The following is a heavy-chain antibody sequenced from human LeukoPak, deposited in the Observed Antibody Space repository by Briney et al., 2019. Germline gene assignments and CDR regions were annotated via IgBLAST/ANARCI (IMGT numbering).Heavy chain of an antibody. CDR1: GFIFSSYS. Sequence: GGSLRLSCAASGFIFSSYSMNWVRQAPGKGLEWVSYISNSSKTIYYADSVKGRFTISRDNAKNSLYLQMNSLRAEDTAVYYCARDLLQANFDYWGQGTLVTVSS. V-gene: IGHV3-48*01. CDR2: ISNSSKTI. D-gene: IGHD2-15*01. J-gene: IGHJ4*02. CDR3: ARDLLQANFDY.